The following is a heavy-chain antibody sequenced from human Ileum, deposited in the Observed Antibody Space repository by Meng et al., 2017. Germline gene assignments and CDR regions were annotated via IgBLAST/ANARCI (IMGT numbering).Heavy chain of an antibody. Sequence: QGPLLESGPGLVKPSGTLSLTCAVSGDSISTTNWWNWVRQPPGEGLECIGEIYHSGLVNYNLSLKSRVTLSKDKSKNQFSLKLISVTAADTGVYYCAATSGKKMHSWGQGTLVTVSS. D-gene: IGHD4-23*01. V-gene: IGHV4-4*02. CDR3: AATSGKKMHS. CDR2: IYHSGLV. CDR1: GDSISTTNW. J-gene: IGHJ4*02.